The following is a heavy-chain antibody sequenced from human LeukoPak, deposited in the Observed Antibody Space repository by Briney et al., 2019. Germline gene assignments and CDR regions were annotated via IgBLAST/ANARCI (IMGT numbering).Heavy chain of an antibody. J-gene: IGHJ4*02. CDR3: AKESESYDSSGSTFDY. CDR2: IRYDGSNK. V-gene: IGHV3-30*02. Sequence: QSGGSLRLSCAASGFTFSSYGMHWVRQAPGRGLEWVPFIRYDGSNKYYADSVKGRFTISRDDSKNTLYLQMNSLRAEDTAVYYCAKESESYDSSGSTFDYWGQGTLVTVSS. D-gene: IGHD3-22*01. CDR1: GFTFSSYG.